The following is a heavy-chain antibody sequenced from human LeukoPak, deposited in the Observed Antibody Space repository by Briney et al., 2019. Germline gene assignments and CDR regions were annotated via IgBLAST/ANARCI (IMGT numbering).Heavy chain of an antibody. CDR3: ARLGGSGSYYFYGMDV. CDR2: IYYSGST. D-gene: IGHD3-10*01. V-gene: IGHV4-59*01. CDR1: GGSISSYY. Sequence: SETLSLTCTVSGGSISSYYWSWIRQPPGKGLEWIGYIYYSGSTNYNPSLKSRVTISVDTSKNQFSLKLSSVTAADTAVYYCARLGGSGSYYFYGMDVWGQGTTVTVSS. J-gene: IGHJ6*02.